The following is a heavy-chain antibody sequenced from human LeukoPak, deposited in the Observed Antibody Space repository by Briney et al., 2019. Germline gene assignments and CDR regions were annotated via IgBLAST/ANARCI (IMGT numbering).Heavy chain of an antibody. Sequence: ASVKVSCKASGYTFTSYGISWVRQAPGQGLEWMGWISAYNGNTNYAQKLQGRVTMTTDTSTSTAYMELRSLRSDDTAVYYGAGDRWGARNAEARGGAIYYWGQGTLVTVSS. V-gene: IGHV1-18*01. CDR3: AGDRWGARNAEARGGAIYY. CDR2: ISAYNGNT. D-gene: IGHD3-10*01. CDR1: GYTFTSYG. J-gene: IGHJ4*02.